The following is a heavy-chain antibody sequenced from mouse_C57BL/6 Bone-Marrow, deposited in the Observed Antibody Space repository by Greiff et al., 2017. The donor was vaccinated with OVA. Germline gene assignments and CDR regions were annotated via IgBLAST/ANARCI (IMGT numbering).Heavy chain of an antibody. CDR1: GYTFTSYW. Sequence: QVQLKQSGAELVMPGASVKLSCKASGYTFTSYWMHWVKQRPGQGLEWIGEIDPSDSYTNYNQKFKGKSTLTVDKTSSTAYMQLSSLTSEDSAVYYCARPLLWLRDWYFDVWGTGTTVTVSS. CDR3: ARPLLWLRDWYFDV. D-gene: IGHD2-2*01. CDR2: IDPSDSYT. V-gene: IGHV1-69*01. J-gene: IGHJ1*03.